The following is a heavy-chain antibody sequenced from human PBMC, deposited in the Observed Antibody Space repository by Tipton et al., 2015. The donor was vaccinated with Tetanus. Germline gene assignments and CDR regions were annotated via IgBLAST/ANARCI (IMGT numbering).Heavy chain of an antibody. Sequence: LTCTVSGGSISSYYWSWIRQPPGKGLEWIGYIYYSGSTNYNPSLKSRVTISVDTSKNQFSLKLSSVTAADTAVYYCARGVWFGPGPRYYFDYWGQGTLVTVSS. V-gene: IGHV4-59*01. CDR2: IYYSGST. D-gene: IGHD3-10*01. CDR3: ARGVWFGPGPRYYFDY. CDR1: GGSISSYY. J-gene: IGHJ4*02.